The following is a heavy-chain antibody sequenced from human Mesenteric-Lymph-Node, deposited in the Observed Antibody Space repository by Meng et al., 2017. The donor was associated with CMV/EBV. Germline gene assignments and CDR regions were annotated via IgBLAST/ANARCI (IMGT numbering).Heavy chain of an antibody. D-gene: IGHD1-26*01. Sequence: SETLSPTFAVHGGSFNGYYWTWIRQPPGKGPEWIGEIDYSGKAKYNPSLRSRVIISTDTTRNQFSLNLNSVTAADTAIYYCARAIIFGGSYADSWGQGTRVTVSA. J-gene: IGHJ4*02. V-gene: IGHV4-34*01. CDR1: GGSFNGYY. CDR2: IDYSGKA. CDR3: ARAIIFGGSYADS.